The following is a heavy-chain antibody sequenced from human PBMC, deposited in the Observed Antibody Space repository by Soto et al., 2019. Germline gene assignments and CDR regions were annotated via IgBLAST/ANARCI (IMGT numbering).Heavy chain of an antibody. CDR3: ARGLPTIRYLDWPPTDY. V-gene: IGHV1-69*13. J-gene: IGHJ4*02. CDR1: GGTFSSYA. D-gene: IGHD3-9*01. CDR2: IIPIFGTA. Sequence: SVKVSCKASGGTFSSYAISWVRQAPGQGLEWMGGIIPIFGTANYAQKFQGRVTITADESTSTAYMELSSLRSEDTAVYYCARGLPTIRYLDWPPTDYWGQGTLVTVSS.